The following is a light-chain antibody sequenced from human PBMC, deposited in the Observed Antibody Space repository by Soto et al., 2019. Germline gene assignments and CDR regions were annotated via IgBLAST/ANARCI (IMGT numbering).Light chain of an antibody. CDR1: SSDVGGYNY. J-gene: IGLJ1*01. CDR3: SSYTSSSTYV. Sequence: QSALTQPASVSGSPGQSITISCTGTSSDVGGYNYVSWYQQHPGKAPKLMIYDVSNRPSGVSTRFSGFKSGNTASLTISGLQAEDEADYYCSSYTSSSTYVFGTGTKLTVL. V-gene: IGLV2-14*01. CDR2: DVS.